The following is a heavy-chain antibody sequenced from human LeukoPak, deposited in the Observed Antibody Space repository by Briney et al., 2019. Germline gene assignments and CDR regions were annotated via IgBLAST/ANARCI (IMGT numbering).Heavy chain of an antibody. V-gene: IGHV3-9*01. J-gene: IGHJ4*02. Sequence: PGGSLRLSYAASGFTFDDYAMHWVRQAPGKGLEWVSGISWNSGSIGYADSVKGRFTISRDNAKNSQYLQMNSLRAEDTAVYYCAKESYDSSGYLADYWGQGTLVTVSS. CDR1: GFTFDDYA. CDR3: AKESYDSSGYLADY. D-gene: IGHD3-22*01. CDR2: ISWNSGSI.